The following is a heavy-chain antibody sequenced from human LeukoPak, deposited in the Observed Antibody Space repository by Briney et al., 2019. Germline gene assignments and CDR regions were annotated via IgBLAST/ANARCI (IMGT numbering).Heavy chain of an antibody. CDR2: ISTSSSYI. Sequence: PGGSLRLSCAASGFTFSSYGMNWVRQAPGKGLEWVSFISTSSSYIYYADSVKGRFTISRDNARNSLYLQMNSLRAEDTAVYYCARDHSAGYYDYVWGSYRSPLLFHMDVWGKGTTVTVSS. CDR1: GFTFSSYG. D-gene: IGHD3-16*02. V-gene: IGHV3-21*01. CDR3: ARDHSAGYYDYVWGSYRSPLLFHMDV. J-gene: IGHJ6*03.